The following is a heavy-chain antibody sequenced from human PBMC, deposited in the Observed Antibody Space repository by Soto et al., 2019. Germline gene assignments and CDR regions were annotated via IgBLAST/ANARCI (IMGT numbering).Heavy chain of an antibody. CDR3: ARVRPYDSSGYGAPRNRAFDI. D-gene: IGHD3-22*01. CDR2: IYHSGST. Sequence: PSETLSLTCAVSGGSISSGGYSWSWIRQPPGKGLEWIGYIYHSGSTYYNPSLKSRVTISVDRSKNQFSLKLSSVTAADTAVYYCARVRPYDSSGYGAPRNRAFDIWGQGTMVTVSS. J-gene: IGHJ3*02. V-gene: IGHV4-30-2*01. CDR1: GGSISSGGYS.